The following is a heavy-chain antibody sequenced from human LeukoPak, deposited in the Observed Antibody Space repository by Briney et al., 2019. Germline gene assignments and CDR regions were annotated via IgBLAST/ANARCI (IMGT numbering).Heavy chain of an antibody. D-gene: IGHD3-9*01. CDR2: IIPIFGTA. J-gene: IGHJ4*02. Sequence: SVKVSCKASGGTFSSYAISWVRQAPGQGLEWMGRIIPIFGTANYAKKFQGRVTITTDESTSAAYMELSSLRSEDTAVYYCARESSIYYDILTGYFQDHFDYWGQGTLVTVSS. CDR1: GGTFSSYA. V-gene: IGHV1-69*05. CDR3: ARESSIYYDILTGYFQDHFDY.